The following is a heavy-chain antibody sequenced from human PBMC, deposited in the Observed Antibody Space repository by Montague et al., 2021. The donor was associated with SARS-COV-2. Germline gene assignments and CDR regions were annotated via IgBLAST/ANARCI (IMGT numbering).Heavy chain of an antibody. CDR1: GGSISGYY. CDR3: ARSAYRLLFIESYYGMDV. J-gene: IGHJ6*02. Sequence: SETLSLTCAVYGGSISGYYWSWIRQPQGKGLEWTGEISHSGSTNYNPSLKSRVTISIDTSKNQFSLKLSSVTAADPAVYYCARSAYRLLFIESYYGMDVWGQGTTVTVSS. V-gene: IGHV4-34*01. D-gene: IGHD2-2*01. CDR2: ISHSGST.